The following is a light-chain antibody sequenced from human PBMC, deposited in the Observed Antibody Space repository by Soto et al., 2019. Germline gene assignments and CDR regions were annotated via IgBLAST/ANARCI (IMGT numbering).Light chain of an antibody. V-gene: IGKV3-20*01. J-gene: IGKJ5*01. Sequence: EIVLKQSPGTLSLSTGERATLSCRASQSVISTYLAWYQQKPGQAPRLLIYGASSRATGIPDRFSGSGSGTDFTLTISRLEPEDFAVYYCQQYGSSPITFGQGARLEIK. CDR3: QQYGSSPIT. CDR1: QSVISTY. CDR2: GAS.